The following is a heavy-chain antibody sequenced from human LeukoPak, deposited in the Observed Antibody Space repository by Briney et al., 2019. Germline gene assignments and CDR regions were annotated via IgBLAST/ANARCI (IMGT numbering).Heavy chain of an antibody. V-gene: IGHV3-30*18. CDR3: AKGRYCSSTSCEGNWFDP. Sequence: GGSLRLSCAASGFTFSSYGMHWVRQAPGKGLEWVAVISYDGSNKYYADSVEGRFTISRDNSKNTLYLQMNSLRAEDTAVYYCAKGRYCSSTSCEGNWFDPWGQGTLVTVSS. D-gene: IGHD2-2*01. CDR1: GFTFSSYG. J-gene: IGHJ5*02. CDR2: ISYDGSNK.